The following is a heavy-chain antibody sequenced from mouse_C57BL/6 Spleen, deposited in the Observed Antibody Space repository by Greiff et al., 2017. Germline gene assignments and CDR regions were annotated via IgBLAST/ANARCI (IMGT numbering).Heavy chain of an antibody. CDR3: ARCGYYGSSPWFAY. D-gene: IGHD1-1*01. J-gene: IGHJ3*01. CDR2: IDPSDSYT. CDR1: GYTFTSYW. V-gene: IGHV1-50*01. Sequence: QVQLQQPGAELVKPGASVKLSCKASGYTFTSYWMQWVKQRPGQGLEWIGEIDPSDSYTNSNQKFKGKATLTVDTSSSTAYMQLSSLTSEDSAVDYCARCGYYGSSPWFAYWGQGTLVTVSA.